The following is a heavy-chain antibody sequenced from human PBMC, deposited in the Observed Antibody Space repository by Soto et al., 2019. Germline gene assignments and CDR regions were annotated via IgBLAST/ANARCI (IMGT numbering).Heavy chain of an antibody. J-gene: IGHJ5*02. D-gene: IGHD6-19*01. V-gene: IGHV3-49*03. CDR3: TRVSEQWLVNWFDP. CDR1: GFTFGDYA. CDR2: IRSKAYGGTT. Sequence: GGSLRLSCTASGFTFGDYAMSWFRQAPGKGLEWVGFIRSKAYGGTTEYAASVKGRFTISRDDSKSIAYLQMNSLKTEDTAVYYCTRVSEQWLVNWFDPWGQGTLVTVSS.